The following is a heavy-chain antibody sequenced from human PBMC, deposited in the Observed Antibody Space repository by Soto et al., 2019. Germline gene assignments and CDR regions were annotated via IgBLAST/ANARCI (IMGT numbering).Heavy chain of an antibody. CDR2: IWFHGSEK. CDR3: AIGPGSGVHLSAYDI. D-gene: IGHD2-15*01. Sequence: QVQLVESGGGVVQPGGSLRLSCAASGFNFDIYGMNWLRQAPGKGLEWLAMIWFHGSEKYYGDSVKGRFTISRDNPEKKLSLQMNSMRVQNTGVYYCAIGPGSGVHLSAYDIWGQGTMVTVS. CDR1: GFNFDIYG. J-gene: IGHJ3*02. V-gene: IGHV3-33*03.